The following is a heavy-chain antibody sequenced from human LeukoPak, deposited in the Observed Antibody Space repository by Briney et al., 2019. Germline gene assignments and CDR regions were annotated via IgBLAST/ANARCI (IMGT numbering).Heavy chain of an antibody. D-gene: IGHD3-9*01. CDR3: ARATIYYDILTGYYITAFDI. CDR1: GGSISSSSYY. V-gene: IGHV4-39*07. J-gene: IGHJ3*02. CDR2: IYYSGST. Sequence: PSETLSLTCTVSGGSISSSSYYWGWIRQPPGKGLEWIGSIYYSGSTYYNPSLKSRVTISVDTSKNQFSLKLSSVTAADTAVYYCARATIYYDILTGYYITAFDIWGQGTMVTVSS.